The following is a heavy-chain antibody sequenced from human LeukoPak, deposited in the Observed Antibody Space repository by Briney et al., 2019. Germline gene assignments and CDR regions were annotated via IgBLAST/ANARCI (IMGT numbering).Heavy chain of an antibody. V-gene: IGHV4-4*02. CDR3: ARVTGYVMEDYFDY. CDR2: IYHSGST. Sequence: SGTLSLTCAVSGGSISSTNWWSWVRQPPGKGLEWIGEIYHSGSTNYNASLKSRVTISVDKSKNQFSLKLNSVTAADTAVYYCARVTGYVMEDYFDYWGQGTLVTVSS. J-gene: IGHJ4*02. CDR1: GGSISSTNW. D-gene: IGHD6-13*01.